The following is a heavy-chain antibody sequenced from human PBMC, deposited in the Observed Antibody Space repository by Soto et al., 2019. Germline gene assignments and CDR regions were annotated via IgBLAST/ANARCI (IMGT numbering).Heavy chain of an antibody. Sequence: PGGSLRLSCAASGFTFTDYWMSWVRQAPGKGLEWVANLNQDGSETNYVDSVKGRFTISRDNAKDSVYLQLNSLRAEDTAVYYCARDGCIGLYYDKRVTYVFDHWGQGAPVTVSS. D-gene: IGHD3-16*01. CDR3: ARDGCIGLYYDKRVTYVFDH. CDR2: LNQDGSET. CDR1: GFTFTDYW. V-gene: IGHV3-7*03. J-gene: IGHJ4*02.